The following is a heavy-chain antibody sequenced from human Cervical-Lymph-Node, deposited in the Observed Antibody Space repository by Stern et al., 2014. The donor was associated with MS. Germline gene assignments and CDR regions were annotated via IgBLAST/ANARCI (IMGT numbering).Heavy chain of an antibody. J-gene: IGHJ4*02. V-gene: IGHV1-69*01. Sequence: VQLVESGAEVKKPGSSVKVSCKASGDTFSTLPISWVRQAPGQGLEWMGGIIPVFETPNYAQKFQGRVTITADESTSTAYMELSSLRSEDTAVYYCARDQTTCSGSTCYHKYYFDYWGQGTLVTVSS. CDR1: GDTFSTLP. CDR2: IIPVFETP. CDR3: ARDQTTCSGSTCYHKYYFDY. D-gene: IGHD2-15*01.